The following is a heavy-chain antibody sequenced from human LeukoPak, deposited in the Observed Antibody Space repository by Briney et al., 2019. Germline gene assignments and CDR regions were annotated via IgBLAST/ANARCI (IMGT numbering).Heavy chain of an antibody. Sequence: PSETLSLTCTVSGGSISSYYWSWIRQPPGKGLEWIGYIYYSGSTNYNPSLKSRVTISVDTSKNQFSLKLSSVTAADTAVYYCAKQPAIAAAGGLYMDVWGKGTTVTVSS. V-gene: IGHV4-59*01. CDR1: GGSISSYY. D-gene: IGHD6-13*01. CDR3: AKQPAIAAAGGLYMDV. J-gene: IGHJ6*03. CDR2: IYYSGST.